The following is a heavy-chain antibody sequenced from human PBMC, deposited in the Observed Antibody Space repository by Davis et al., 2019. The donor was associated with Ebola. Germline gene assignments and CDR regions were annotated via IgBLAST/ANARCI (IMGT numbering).Heavy chain of an antibody. CDR2: IYYSGSP. D-gene: IGHD6-13*01. CDR3: ARVSSAAGVDY. J-gene: IGHJ4*02. V-gene: IGHV4-59*11. CDR1: GRSISSHY. Sequence: SETLSPTCTLSGRSISSHYWSWIRQPPGKGLEWIGYIYYSGSPNYNPSLKSRVTISVDTSKNQFSLKLSSVTAAAPAVYYCARVSSAAGVDYWGQGTLVTVSS.